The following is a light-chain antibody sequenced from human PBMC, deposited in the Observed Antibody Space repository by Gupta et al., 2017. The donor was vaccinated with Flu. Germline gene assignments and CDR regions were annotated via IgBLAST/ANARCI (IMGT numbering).Light chain of an antibody. CDR3: AAWDDSRNGPV. CDR1: SSSIGSNP. V-gene: IGLV1-44*01. CDR2: TNN. J-gene: IGLJ2*01. Sequence: RVTISCSGSSSSIGSNPVNWYQQLPGTAPKLIIYTNNQRPSGVPDRFSGSKSGTSASLAISGLQSEDEADYYCAAWDDSRNGPVFGGGTKLTVL.